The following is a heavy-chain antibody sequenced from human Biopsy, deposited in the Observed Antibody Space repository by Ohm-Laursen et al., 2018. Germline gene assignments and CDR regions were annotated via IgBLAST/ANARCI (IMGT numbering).Heavy chain of an antibody. CDR1: GGSISGYY. Sequence: SDTLSLTCAVSGGSISGYYWSWIRQPPGKGLEWIGEINHRGYTDYNASLKGRVPISVDTSKNQLSLNLTSVTAADTAVFYCARSGQWARYYFDYWGHGTLVTVSP. D-gene: IGHD6-19*01. CDR3: ARSGQWARYYFDY. V-gene: IGHV4-34*01. CDR2: INHRGYT. J-gene: IGHJ4*01.